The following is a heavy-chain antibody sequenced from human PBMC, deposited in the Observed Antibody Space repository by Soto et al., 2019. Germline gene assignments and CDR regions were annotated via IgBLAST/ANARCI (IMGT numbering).Heavy chain of an antibody. CDR1: GYSLSGYN. J-gene: IGHJ6*02. D-gene: IGHD6-19*01. CDR3: ARGLVRNFYYYYYGMDV. Sequence: GASVRISFRASGYSLSGYNMQVVGPAPGQRLEWMGWINPNSGGTNYAQKFQGWVTMTRDTSISTAYMELSRLRSDDTAVYYCARGLVRNFYYYYYGMDVWGQGTTVTVSS. V-gene: IGHV1-2*04. CDR2: INPNSGGT.